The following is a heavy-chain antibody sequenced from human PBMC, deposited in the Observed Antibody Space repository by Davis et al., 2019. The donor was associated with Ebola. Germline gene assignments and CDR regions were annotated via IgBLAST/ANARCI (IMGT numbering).Heavy chain of an antibody. CDR1: GFTFSSYG. V-gene: IGHV3-33*06. CDR3: AKDRDYYYMDV. CDR2: IWYDGSNK. J-gene: IGHJ6*03. Sequence: GESLKISCAESGFTFSSYGMHWVRQAPGKGLEWVAVIWYDGSNKYYADSVKGRFTISRDNSKNTLYLQMNSLRAEDTALYYCAKDRDYYYMDVWGKGTTVTVSS.